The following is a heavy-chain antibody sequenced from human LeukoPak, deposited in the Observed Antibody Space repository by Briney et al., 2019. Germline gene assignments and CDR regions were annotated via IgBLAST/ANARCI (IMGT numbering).Heavy chain of an antibody. CDR2: IYYSGSN. D-gene: IGHD6-19*01. J-gene: IGHJ4*02. CDR1: GGXISSYY. Sequence: PSETLSLTSTVSGGXISSYYWNWIRHPPGKGLEWIGYIYYSGSNNYNPSLKRRVTISVDTSKNQFSLKLSSVTAADTAVYFCARQLRGEAVAGHLQPFDYWGQGTLVTVSS. CDR3: ARQLRGEAVAGHLQPFDY. V-gene: IGHV4-59*08.